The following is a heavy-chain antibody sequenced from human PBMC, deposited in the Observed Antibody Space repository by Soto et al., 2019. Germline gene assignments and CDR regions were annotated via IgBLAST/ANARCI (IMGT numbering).Heavy chain of an antibody. J-gene: IGHJ6*02. CDR1: VDSVSSGASH. D-gene: IGHD2-8*02. Sequence: SETLSLTCTVSVDSVSSGASHCTWIGQSPGKGLEWIGYISHNATADCNPSLKSRVSVSVDTSKNQFSLKLTSATTADTAVYYCVRVHWSTSKIRFWGQATTVTLSS. CDR2: ISHNATA. V-gene: IGHV4-61*08. CDR3: VRVHWSTSKIRF.